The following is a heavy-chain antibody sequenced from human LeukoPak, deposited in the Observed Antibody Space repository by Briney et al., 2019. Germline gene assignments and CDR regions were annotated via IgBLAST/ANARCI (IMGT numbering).Heavy chain of an antibody. CDR3: ARLNYDSSGYYLDY. CDR2: IYSGGST. J-gene: IGHJ4*02. Sequence: GSLRLSCAASGFTVSSNYMSWVRQAPGKGLEWVSVIYSGGSTYYADSVKGRFTISRHNSKNTLYLQMNSLRAGDTAVYYCARLNYDSSGYYLDYWGQGTLVTVSS. CDR1: GFTVSSNY. D-gene: IGHD3-22*01. V-gene: IGHV3-53*04.